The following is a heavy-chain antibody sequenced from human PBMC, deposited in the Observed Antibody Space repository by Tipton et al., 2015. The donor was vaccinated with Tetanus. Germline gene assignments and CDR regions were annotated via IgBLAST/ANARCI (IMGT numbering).Heavy chain of an antibody. D-gene: IGHD4-17*01. V-gene: IGHV4-61*08. CDR1: GGSVNSGGYY. Sequence: TLSLTCTVSGGSVNSGGYYWSWIRQPPGKGLEWIGHISHSGSASYNPSLKSRVTISLDTSKNQFSLTLRSVTAADTAVYYCARSYGDTFLFRLDYWGQGALVTVSS. J-gene: IGHJ4*02. CDR2: ISHSGSA. CDR3: ARSYGDTFLFRLDY.